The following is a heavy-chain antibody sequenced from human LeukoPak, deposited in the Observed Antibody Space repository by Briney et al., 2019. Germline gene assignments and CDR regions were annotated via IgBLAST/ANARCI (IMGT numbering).Heavy chain of an antibody. CDR3: ARLRYYDILTGYYYFDY. D-gene: IGHD3-9*01. V-gene: IGHV3-74*01. CDR1: GFTFSSYS. Sequence: GGSLRLSCAASGFTFSSYSMNWVRQAPGKGLVWVSRINSAGSSTSYADSVKGRFTISRDNAKNTLYLQMNSLRVEDTAVYYCARLRYYDILTGYYYFDYWGQGTLVTVSS. J-gene: IGHJ4*02. CDR2: INSAGSST.